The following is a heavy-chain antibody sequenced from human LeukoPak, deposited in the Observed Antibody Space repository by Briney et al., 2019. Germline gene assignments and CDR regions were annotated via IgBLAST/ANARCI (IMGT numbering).Heavy chain of an antibody. D-gene: IGHD6-13*01. CDR3: ARGRRVAAAALIYSSYYMDV. Sequence: ASVKVSCKASGGTFSSYAISWVRQAPGQGLEWMGGIIPIFGTANYAQKFQGRVTITADESTRTAYMELSSLRSEDTAVYYCARGRRVAAAALIYSSYYMDVWGKGTTVTVSS. V-gene: IGHV1-69*13. J-gene: IGHJ6*03. CDR2: IIPIFGTA. CDR1: GGTFSSYA.